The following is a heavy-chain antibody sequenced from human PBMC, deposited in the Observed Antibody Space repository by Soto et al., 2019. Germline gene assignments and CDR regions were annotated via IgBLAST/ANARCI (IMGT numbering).Heavy chain of an antibody. J-gene: IGHJ3*02. D-gene: IGHD2-2*01. Sequence: ASVKVSCKASGYTFTSYGISWVRQAPGQGLEWMGWISAYNGNTNYAQKLQGRVTMTTDTSTSTAYMELRSLRSDDTAVYYCARDPPYCSSTSCYLGGAFDIWGQGTVVTVSS. CDR1: GYTFTSYG. CDR2: ISAYNGNT. V-gene: IGHV1-18*04. CDR3: ARDPPYCSSTSCYLGGAFDI.